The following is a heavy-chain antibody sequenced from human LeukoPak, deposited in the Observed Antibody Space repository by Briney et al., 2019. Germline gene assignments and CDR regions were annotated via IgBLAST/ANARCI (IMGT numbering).Heavy chain of an antibody. Sequence: TGGSLRLSCAASGLTFSSYCMHWVRQAPGKGLVWVSRISTDGSSTDYADSVKGRFTISRDNAKNTLYLQMNSLKAEDTAMYYCTVNIGSGTYGNFQFWGQGTLVTVSS. D-gene: IGHD3-10*01. CDR3: TVNIGSGTYGNFQF. CDR1: GLTFSSYC. CDR2: ISTDGSST. V-gene: IGHV3-74*01. J-gene: IGHJ1*01.